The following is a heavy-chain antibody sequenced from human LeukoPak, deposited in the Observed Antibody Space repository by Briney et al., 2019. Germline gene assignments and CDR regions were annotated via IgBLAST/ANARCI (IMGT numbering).Heavy chain of an antibody. CDR3: ARGPQSGSYYYFDL. V-gene: IGHV3-30*02. CDR2: IRYDGSNK. J-gene: IGHJ4*02. Sequence: PGGSRRLSCAASGFTFSSYAMHWVRQAPGKGLEWVAFIRYDGSNKYYVDSVKGRFTISRDNSKNTLYLQMNSLRAEDTAVYFCARGPQSGSYYYFDLWGQGALVTVSS. D-gene: IGHD3-10*01. CDR1: GFTFSSYA.